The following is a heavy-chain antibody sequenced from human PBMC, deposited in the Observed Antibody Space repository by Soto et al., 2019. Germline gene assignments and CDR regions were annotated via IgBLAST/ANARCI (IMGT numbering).Heavy chain of an antibody. Sequence: SQTLSLTCAISVDSVSSNSAAWNLISQSPSRGLEWLGRTYYRSKWFNNYALSVKSRITINPDTSKNQFSLQLNSVTPEDTAVYYCARGYQGFDYWGQGPLVTVYS. D-gene: IGHD6-13*01. V-gene: IGHV6-1*01. CDR3: ARGYQGFDY. CDR1: VDSVSSNSAA. J-gene: IGHJ4*02. CDR2: TYYRSKWFN.